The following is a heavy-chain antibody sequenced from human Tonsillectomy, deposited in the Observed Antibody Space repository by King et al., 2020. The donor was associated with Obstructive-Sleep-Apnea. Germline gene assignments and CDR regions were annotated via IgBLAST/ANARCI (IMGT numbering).Heavy chain of an antibody. CDR2: IYYSGST. Sequence: QLQESGPGLVKPSETLSLTCTVSGGSIRNYYWSWIRQPPGKGLEWIGYIYYSGSTNYNPSRKSRVTISVDTSKNHFSLKLTSVTAADTAVYYCFGRLGYCSSTSGFMDVWGQGTTVTVSS. CDR1: GGSIRNYY. J-gene: IGHJ6*02. CDR3: FGRLGYCSSTSGFMDV. V-gene: IGHV4-59*01. D-gene: IGHD2-2*01.